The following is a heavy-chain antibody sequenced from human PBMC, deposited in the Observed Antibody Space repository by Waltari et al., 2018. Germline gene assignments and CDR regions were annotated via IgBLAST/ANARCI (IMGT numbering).Heavy chain of an antibody. CDR2: INHSGST. CDR1: GGSFSGYY. Sequence: QVQLQQWGAGLLKPSETLSLTCAVYGGSFSGYYWSWIRQPPGKGLEWIGEINHSGSTNYNPSLKSRVTISVDTSKNQFSLKLSSVTAADTAVYYCATRGDYDYVWGSYRSEWFDPWGQGTLVTVSS. J-gene: IGHJ5*02. V-gene: IGHV4-34*01. CDR3: ATRGDYDYVWGSYRSEWFDP. D-gene: IGHD3-16*02.